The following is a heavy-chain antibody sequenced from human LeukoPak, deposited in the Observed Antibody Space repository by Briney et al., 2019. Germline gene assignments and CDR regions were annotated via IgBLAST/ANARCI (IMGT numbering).Heavy chain of an antibody. CDR3: ARGYCSSTSCYVRDYYGLDV. J-gene: IGHJ6*02. Sequence: GGSLRLSCAASGFTVSSNYMSWVRQAPGKGLEWVSLIYTGGGTYYADSVRGRFTISRDNSKNTLYLQMNGLRADDTAVYYCARGYCSSTSCYVRDYYGLDVWGQGTTVTVSS. D-gene: IGHD2-2*01. CDR2: IYTGGGT. V-gene: IGHV3-53*01. CDR1: GFTVSSNY.